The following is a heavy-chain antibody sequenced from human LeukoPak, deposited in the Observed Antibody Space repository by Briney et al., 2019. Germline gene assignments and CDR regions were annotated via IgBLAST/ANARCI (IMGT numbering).Heavy chain of an antibody. J-gene: IGHJ5*02. CDR2: INHSGST. D-gene: IGHD2-2*01. CDR3: ARTTKYQFKWAGFDP. V-gene: IGHV4-34*01. Sequence: KPSEPLSLPCAVYGGSFSGYYWSWIRQPPGKGLEWIGEINHSGSTNYNPSLKSRVTISVDTSKNQFSLKLSSVTAADTAVYYCARTTKYQFKWAGFDPWGQGTLVTVSS. CDR1: GGSFSGYY.